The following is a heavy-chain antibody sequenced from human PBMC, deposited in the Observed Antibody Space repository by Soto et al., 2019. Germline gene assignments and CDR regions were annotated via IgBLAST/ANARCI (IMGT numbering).Heavy chain of an antibody. J-gene: IGHJ6*03. V-gene: IGHV1-3*01. CDR2: INAGNGNT. CDR3: ARDIDYLTSYYMDV. CDR1: GYTFTSYA. D-gene: IGHD3-16*01. Sequence: ASVKVSCKASGYTFTSYAMHWVRQAPGQRLEWMGWINAGNGNTKYSQKFQGRVTITRDTSASTAYMELSSLRSEDTAVYYCARDIDYLTSYYMDVWGKGTTVTVSS.